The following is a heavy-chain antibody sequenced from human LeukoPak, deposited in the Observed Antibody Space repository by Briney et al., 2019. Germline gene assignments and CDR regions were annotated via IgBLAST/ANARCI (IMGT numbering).Heavy chain of an antibody. J-gene: IGHJ3*02. CDR1: GFTFTNYA. CDR3: ARDPNGDYVGAFEM. V-gene: IGHV3-23*01. Sequence: GVLRLSCAASGFTFTNYAMIWVRQAPGRGLEWVSAIRSGGDGTLYADSVKGRFTISRDNSKNTLFLQMNNMRAEDTAVFYCARDPNGDYVGAFEMWGPGTKVTVS. CDR2: IRSGGDGT. D-gene: IGHD4-17*01.